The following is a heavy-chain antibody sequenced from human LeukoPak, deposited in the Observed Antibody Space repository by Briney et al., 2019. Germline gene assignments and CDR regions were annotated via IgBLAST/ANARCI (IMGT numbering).Heavy chain of an antibody. CDR3: VKSGGYGLIDY. J-gene: IGHJ4*02. Sequence: SETLSLTCAVYGGSFSGYYWVWIRQPPGKGLEWIGSIYHSGSTFYNPSLKSRVTISVDTSKNQFSLNLSSVTAADTAMYYCVKSGGYGLIDYWGQGTLVTVSS. CDR1: GGSFSGYY. CDR2: IYHSGST. V-gene: IGHV4-34*01. D-gene: IGHD1-26*01.